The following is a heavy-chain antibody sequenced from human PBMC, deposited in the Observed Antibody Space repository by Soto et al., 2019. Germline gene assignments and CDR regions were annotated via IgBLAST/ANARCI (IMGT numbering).Heavy chain of an antibody. V-gene: IGHV3-48*03. J-gene: IGHJ4*02. CDR2: ISSSGSTK. CDR3: ARIGVVESRSLDY. Sequence: DVQLVESGGALVQTGGSLRLSCVASGFTFSSHEMNWVRQAPGKGLEWVSYISSSGSTKFYADSVKGRFTISRDNVEETLYLQMNSLRAEDTAVYYCARIGVVESRSLDYWGQGTRVTVSS. CDR1: GFTFSSHE. D-gene: IGHD3-16*01.